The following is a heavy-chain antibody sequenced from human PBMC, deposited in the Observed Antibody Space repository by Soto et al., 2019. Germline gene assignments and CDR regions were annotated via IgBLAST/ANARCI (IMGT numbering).Heavy chain of an antibody. V-gene: IGHV1-3*01. CDR1: GYIFTSYA. CDR3: ARLALWHSTTWYYFDY. D-gene: IGHD6-13*01. CDR2: IHAGNGDT. J-gene: IGHJ4*02. Sequence: QVQLVQSGTEVKKPGASVKVSCKASGYIFTSYAIHWVRQAPGQGFEGMGCIHAGNGDTQYSQKFQGRVSFTSDTSASTVYMEVNSLKYEDTAVYYCARLALWHSTTWYYFDYWGQGTPVTASS.